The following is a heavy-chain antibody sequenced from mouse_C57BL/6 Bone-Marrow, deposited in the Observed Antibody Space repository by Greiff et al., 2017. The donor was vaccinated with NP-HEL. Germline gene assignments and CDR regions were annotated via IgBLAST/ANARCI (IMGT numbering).Heavy chain of an antibody. V-gene: IGHV5-4*01. Sequence: EVHLVESGGGLVKPGGSLKLSCAASGFTFSSYAMSWVRQTPEKRLEWVATISDGGSYTYYPDNVKGRFTISRDNAKNNLYLHMSHLKSEDTAMYYCARARTTVVATGAMDYWGQGTSVTVSS. D-gene: IGHD1-1*01. CDR3: ARARTTVVATGAMDY. CDR2: ISDGGSYT. CDR1: GFTFSSYA. J-gene: IGHJ4*01.